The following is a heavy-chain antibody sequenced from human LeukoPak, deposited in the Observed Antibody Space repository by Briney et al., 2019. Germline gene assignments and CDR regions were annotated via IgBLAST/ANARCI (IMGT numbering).Heavy chain of an antibody. D-gene: IGHD2-15*01. Sequence: ASVKVSCKASGYTFTGYYMHWVRQAPGQGLEWTGWMNPNSGNTGYAQKFQGRVTMTRNTSISTAYMELSSLRSEDTAVYYCARSTCSGGSCYLDDYWGQGTLVTVSS. CDR3: ARSTCSGGSCYLDDY. V-gene: IGHV1-8*02. J-gene: IGHJ4*02. CDR1: GYTFTGYY. CDR2: MNPNSGNT.